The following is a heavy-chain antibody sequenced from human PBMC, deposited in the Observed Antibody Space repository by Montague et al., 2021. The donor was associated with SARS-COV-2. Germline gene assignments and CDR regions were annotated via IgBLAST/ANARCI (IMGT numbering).Heavy chain of an antibody. V-gene: IGHV3-33*01. Sequence: SLRLSCAASGFTFSRYGMHWVRQAPGKGLEWVAVIWYDGSSKYYADSVKGRFTISRDNSKNTLYLQMNSLRAEDTAVYYCARVLSYYGMDVWGQGTTVTVSS. D-gene: IGHD3-10*01. CDR3: ARVLSYYGMDV. CDR2: IWYDGSSK. CDR1: GFTFSRYG. J-gene: IGHJ6*02.